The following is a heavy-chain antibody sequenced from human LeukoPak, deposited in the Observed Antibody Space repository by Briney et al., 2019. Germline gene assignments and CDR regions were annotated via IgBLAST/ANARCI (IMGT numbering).Heavy chain of an antibody. CDR3: ARATHYYESSGYDY. J-gene: IGHJ4*02. D-gene: IGHD3-22*01. CDR2: IDWNGGST. Sequence: GGSLRLSCAASGFTFDDYGMSWVRQAPGKGLEWVSGIDWNGGSTGYADSVKGRFTISRDNAKNSLYLQMNSLRAEDTALYYCARATHYYESSGYDYWGQGTLVTVSS. V-gene: IGHV3-20*04. CDR1: GFTFDDYG.